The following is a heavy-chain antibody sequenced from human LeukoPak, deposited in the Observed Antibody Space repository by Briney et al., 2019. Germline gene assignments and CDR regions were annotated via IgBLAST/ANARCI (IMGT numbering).Heavy chain of an antibody. CDR1: GYTLTELS. CDR3: ATLTSHSSGYPYYFDY. D-gene: IGHD3-22*01. CDR2: FDPEDGET. Sequence: ASVKVSCKVSGYTLTELSMHWVRQAPGKGLEWMGGFDPEDGETIYAQKFQGRVTMTEDTSTDTAYMELSRLRSEDTAVYYCATLTSHSSGYPYYFDYWGQGTLVTVSS. J-gene: IGHJ4*02. V-gene: IGHV1-24*01.